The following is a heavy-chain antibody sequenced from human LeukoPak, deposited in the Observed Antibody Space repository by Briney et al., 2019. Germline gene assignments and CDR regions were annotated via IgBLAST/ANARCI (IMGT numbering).Heavy chain of an antibody. Sequence: GGSLRLSCAASGFTFSSYAMHWVRQAPGKGLEWVAVISYDGSNKYYADSVKGRFTISRDNSKNTLYLQMNSLRAEDTAVYYCARDRLTGFYSGYPDYWGQGTLVTVSS. V-gene: IGHV3-30*04. J-gene: IGHJ4*02. CDR3: ARDRLTGFYSGYPDY. D-gene: IGHD5-12*01. CDR1: GFTFSSYA. CDR2: ISYDGSNK.